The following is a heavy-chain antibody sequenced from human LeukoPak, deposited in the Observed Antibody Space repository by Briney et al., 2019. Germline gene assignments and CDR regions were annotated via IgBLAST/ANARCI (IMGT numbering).Heavy chain of an antibody. V-gene: IGHV3-21*01. Sequence: NPGGSLRLSCAASGFTFSSYSMYWVRQAPGKGLEWVSSISSSSSYIYYADSVKGRFTISRDNAKNSLYLQMNSLRAEDTAVYYCARYTAMVSVAAFDIWGQGTMVTVSS. CDR3: ARYTAMVSVAAFDI. CDR1: GFTFSSYS. CDR2: ISSSSSYI. D-gene: IGHD5-18*01. J-gene: IGHJ3*02.